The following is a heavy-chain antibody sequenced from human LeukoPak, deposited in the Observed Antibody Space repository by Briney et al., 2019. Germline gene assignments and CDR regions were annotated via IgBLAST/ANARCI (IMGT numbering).Heavy chain of an antibody. CDR2: ITSSSIHT. J-gene: IGHJ4*02. V-gene: IGHV3-21*01. CDR1: GFTFITYN. CDR3: ARDRLHYGEYEKTFDY. D-gene: IGHD4-17*01. Sequence: PGGSLRLSCAASGFTFITYNMNWVRQAPGKGLEWVSSITSSSIHTFYADSVRGRFTISRDNAKNSLYLQLTSLRAEDTAVYYCARDRLHYGEYEKTFDYWGQGTLVTVSS.